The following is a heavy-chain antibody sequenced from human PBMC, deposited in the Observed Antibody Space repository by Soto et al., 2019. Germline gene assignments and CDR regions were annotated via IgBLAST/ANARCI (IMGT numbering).Heavy chain of an antibody. CDR3: ARSGYSYGPNPLLY. V-gene: IGHV4-31*03. J-gene: IGHJ4*02. Sequence: QVQLQESGPGLVKPSQTLSLTCTVSGGSISSGGYYWSWIRQHPGKGLEWIGYIYYSGSTYYNPSLKRRVTLSVHTXXNQFSLKLSSVTAADTAVYYCARSGYSYGPNPLLYWGQGTLVTVSS. CDR1: GGSISSGGYY. CDR2: IYYSGST. D-gene: IGHD5-18*01.